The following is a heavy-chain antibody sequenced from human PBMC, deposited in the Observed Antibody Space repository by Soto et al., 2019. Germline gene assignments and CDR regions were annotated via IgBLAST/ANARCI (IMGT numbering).Heavy chain of an antibody. V-gene: IGHV4-38-2*02. J-gene: IGHJ5*02. D-gene: IGHD2-21*02. CDR2: NYHSGST. Sequence: SETLSLTCTVSGYSIRNGYYWGWIRQPPGKGLEWIGTNYHSGSTYYNPSLKSRVTISVDASGNHFSLKLSPVTAADTAVYYCARVGPYCGGDCYSPPPWGQGTLVTVSS. CDR1: GYSIRNGYY. CDR3: ARVGPYCGGDCYSPPP.